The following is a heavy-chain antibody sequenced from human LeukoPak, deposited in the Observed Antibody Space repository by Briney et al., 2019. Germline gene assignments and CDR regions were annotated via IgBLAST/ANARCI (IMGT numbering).Heavy chain of an antibody. CDR3: ARDPGDGYNLVSNHGMDV. CDR2: INPSGGST. J-gene: IGHJ6*02. Sequence: ASVKVSCKASGYTFTSYYMHWVRQAPGQGLEWMGIINPSGGSTSYAQKFQGRVTMTRDTSTSTVYMELSSLRSEDTAVYYCARDPGDGYNLVSNHGMDVWGQGTTVTASS. D-gene: IGHD5-24*01. V-gene: IGHV1-46*01. CDR1: GYTFTSYY.